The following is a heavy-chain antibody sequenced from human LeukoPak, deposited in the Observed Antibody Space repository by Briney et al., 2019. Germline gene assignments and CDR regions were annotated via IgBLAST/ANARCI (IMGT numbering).Heavy chain of an antibody. D-gene: IGHD1-26*01. CDR2: ISTTSSTI. V-gene: IGHV3-48*01. CDR1: GFTFSSYS. CDR3: ARQVREWELSFDY. J-gene: IGHJ4*02. Sequence: GGSLRLSCAASGFTFSSYSMNWVRQAPGKGLEWVSYISTTSSTIYYADSVKGRFTISRDNAKSSLYLQMNSLRAEDTAVYYCARQVREWELSFDYWGQGTLVTVSS.